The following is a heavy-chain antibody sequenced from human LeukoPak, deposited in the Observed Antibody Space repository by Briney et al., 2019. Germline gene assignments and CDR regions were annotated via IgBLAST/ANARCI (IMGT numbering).Heavy chain of an antibody. CDR1: GFTFSSYA. Sequence: GGSLRLSCAASGFTFSSYAMSWVRQAPGKGLEWVSAISGSGGSTYYADSVKGRFTISRDNSKNTLYLQMNSLRAEDTAVYYCAKPPGKYVSSGYYGYWGQGTLVTVSS. CDR2: ISGSGGST. V-gene: IGHV3-23*01. CDR3: AKPPGKYVSSGYYGY. J-gene: IGHJ4*02. D-gene: IGHD3-22*01.